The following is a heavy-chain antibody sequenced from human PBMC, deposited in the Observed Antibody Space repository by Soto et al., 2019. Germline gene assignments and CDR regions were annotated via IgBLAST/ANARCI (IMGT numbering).Heavy chain of an antibody. J-gene: IGHJ4*02. D-gene: IGHD2-2*01. Sequence: SETLSLTCAVYGGSFSGYYWSWIRQPPGKGLEWIGEINHSGSTNYNPSLKSRVTISVDTSKNQFSLKLSSVTAADTAVYYCARGQPPFDYWGQGTLVTVSS. CDR1: GGSFSGYY. CDR2: INHSGST. V-gene: IGHV4-34*01. CDR3: ARGQPPFDY.